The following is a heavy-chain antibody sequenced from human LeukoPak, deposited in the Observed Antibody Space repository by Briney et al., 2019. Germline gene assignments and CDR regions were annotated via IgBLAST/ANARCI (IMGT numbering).Heavy chain of an antibody. CDR1: GGSISSYY. CDR3: ARERRDTAMGGNYYFDY. CDR2: IYYSGST. Sequence: PSETLSLTCTVSGGSISSYYWSWLRQPPGKGLEWIGYIYYSGSTNYNPSLKSRVTISVDTSKNQFSLKLSSVTAADTAVYYCARERRDTAMGGNYYFDYWGQGTLVTVSS. J-gene: IGHJ4*02. V-gene: IGHV4-59*01. D-gene: IGHD5-18*01.